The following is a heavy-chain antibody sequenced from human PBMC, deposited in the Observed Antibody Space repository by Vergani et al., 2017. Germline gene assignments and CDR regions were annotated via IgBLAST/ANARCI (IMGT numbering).Heavy chain of an antibody. CDR1: GYSISSSYY. CDR3: ARRGPYSSGWY. D-gene: IGHD6-19*01. J-gene: IGHJ4*02. V-gene: IGHV4-4*07. CDR2: IYTSGST. Sequence: QVQLQESGPGLVKPSDTLSLTCAVSGYSISSSYYWSWIRQPAGKGLEWIGRIYTSGSTNYNPSLKSRVTMSVDTSKHQFSLKLSSVTAADTAVYYCARRGPYSSGWYWGQGTLVTVSS.